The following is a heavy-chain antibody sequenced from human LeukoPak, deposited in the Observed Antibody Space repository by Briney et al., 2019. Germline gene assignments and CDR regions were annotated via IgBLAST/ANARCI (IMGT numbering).Heavy chain of an antibody. CDR1: GFTLSSYA. Sequence: GGSLRLSCAASGFTLSSYAMSWVRQAPGGGLEWVSAIRGRGVSTYNAYSVKGRFTISRDNSKNTLYMQMNSLRAEGTGVYYCAKAPNGGYDLDAFDIWGQGTMVTVSS. CDR2: IRGRGVST. V-gene: IGHV3-23*01. D-gene: IGHD5-12*01. CDR3: AKAPNGGYDLDAFDI. J-gene: IGHJ3*02.